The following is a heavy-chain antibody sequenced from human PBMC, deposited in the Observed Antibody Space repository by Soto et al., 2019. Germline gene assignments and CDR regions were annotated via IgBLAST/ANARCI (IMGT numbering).Heavy chain of an antibody. V-gene: IGHV3-21*01. Sequence: PGGSLRLSCAASGSTFTRYIMNWVRQSPGKGLEWVSSISSTTNYIYYADSMKGRFTVSRDNAKNSVYLEMNSLSAEDTALYYCARESEDLTSNFDYWGQGTLVTVSS. CDR2: ISSTTNYI. CDR3: ARESEDLTSNFDY. J-gene: IGHJ4*02. CDR1: GSTFTRYI.